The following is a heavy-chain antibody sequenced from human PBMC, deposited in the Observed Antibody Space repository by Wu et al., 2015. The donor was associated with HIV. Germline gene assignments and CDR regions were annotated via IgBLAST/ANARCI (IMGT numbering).Heavy chain of an antibody. Sequence: QVQLVQSGAEMKKPGASVKVSCKASGYNFTNYDINWVKLTPGHGLEWMGWMKPKSGDTGYALRFLGRVTMTRDISTNTAYMELSSLRSDDTAVYYCARDLLQHEVWFDTWGQGTLVTVSS. D-gene: IGHD3-22*01. CDR2: MKPKSGDT. V-gene: IGHV1-8*01. J-gene: IGHJ5*02. CDR1: GYNFTNYD. CDR3: ARDLLQHEVWFDT.